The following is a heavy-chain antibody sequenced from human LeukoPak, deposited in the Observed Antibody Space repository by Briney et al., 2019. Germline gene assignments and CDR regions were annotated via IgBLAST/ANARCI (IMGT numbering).Heavy chain of an antibody. J-gene: IGHJ3*02. CDR3: ANHPDSSWDGAFDI. Sequence: GGSLRLSCAASGFTFSSYAMHWVRQAPGKGLEWVAVISYDGSIKYYADSVKGRFTTSRDNSKNMLYLQMNSLRAEDTAVYYCANHPDSSWDGAFDIWGQGTMVTVSS. CDR1: GFTFSSYA. D-gene: IGHD6-13*01. CDR2: ISYDGSIK. V-gene: IGHV3-30-3*01.